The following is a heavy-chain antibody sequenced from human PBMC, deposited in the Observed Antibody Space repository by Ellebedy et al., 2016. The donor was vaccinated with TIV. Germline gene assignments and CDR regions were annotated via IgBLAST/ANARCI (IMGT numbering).Heavy chain of an antibody. CDR1: GFSISGNF. CDR2: IYSGGST. J-gene: IGHJ4*02. V-gene: IGHV3-53*01. D-gene: IGHD6-13*01. Sequence: GESLKISXAASGFSISGNFISWVRQAPGRGLEWVSVIYSGGSTYYGDSVKGRFTISRDISQNTVYLQMNSLRAEDTAVYYCARGGDSSHWYEFDHWGQGTLVTVSA. CDR3: ARGGDSSHWYEFDH.